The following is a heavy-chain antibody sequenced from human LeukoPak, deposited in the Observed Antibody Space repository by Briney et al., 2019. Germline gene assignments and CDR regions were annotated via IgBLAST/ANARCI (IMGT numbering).Heavy chain of an antibody. D-gene: IGHD4-23*01. Sequence: GRSLRLSCAASGFTFSSYAMHWVRQAPGKGLEWVAVISYDRSNKYYADSVKGRFTISRDNSKNTLYLQMNSLRAEDTAVYYCARDGTPVVTNRLPDYWGQGTLVTVSS. V-gene: IGHV3-30*01. CDR2: ISYDRSNK. CDR3: ARDGTPVVTNRLPDY. CDR1: GFTFSSYA. J-gene: IGHJ4*02.